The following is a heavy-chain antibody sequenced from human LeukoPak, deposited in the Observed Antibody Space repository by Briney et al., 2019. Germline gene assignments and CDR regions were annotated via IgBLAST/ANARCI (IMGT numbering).Heavy chain of an antibody. V-gene: IGHV3-23*01. CDR3: AKTGLHDSSGYYYPYNWFDP. D-gene: IGHD3-22*01. CDR1: GFTFSSYA. J-gene: IGHJ5*02. CDR2: ISGSGGST. Sequence: GGSLRLSCAASGFTFSSYAMSWVRQAPGKGLEWVSAISGSGGSTYYADSVKGRFTISRDNSKNTLYLQMNSLRAEDTAVYYCAKTGLHDSSGYYYPYNWFDPWGQGTLVTVSS.